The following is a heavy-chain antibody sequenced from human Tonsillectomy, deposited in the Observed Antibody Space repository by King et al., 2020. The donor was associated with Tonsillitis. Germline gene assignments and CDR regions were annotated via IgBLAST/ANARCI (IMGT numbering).Heavy chain of an antibody. Sequence: VQLVESGGGLVKPGGSLRLSCAASGFRFSDYSMSWVRQAPGKGLEWVSTISSDPGYIYYADPLKGRFTISRDNAKNSLYLEMSSLRAEDTAVYYCARDLREEHHWGQGTLVTVSS. CDR1: GFRFSDYS. CDR2: ISSDPGYI. J-gene: IGHJ4*02. CDR3: ARDLREEHH. V-gene: IGHV3-21*01. D-gene: IGHD1/OR15-1a*01.